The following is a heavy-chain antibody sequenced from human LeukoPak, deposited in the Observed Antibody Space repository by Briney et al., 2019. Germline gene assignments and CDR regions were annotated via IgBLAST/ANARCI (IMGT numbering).Heavy chain of an antibody. CDR1: GFTFSSYA. Sequence: TGGYLRLSCAAAGFTFSSYAMSWVRQAPGNELKWVSAISGSGGSTSYADSAKGRFTISRDNSKNTLYLQMNSLRAEDTAVYYCAKEDGYCSSTSCYYYFDYWGQGTLVTVSS. V-gene: IGHV3-23*01. CDR3: AKEDGYCSSTSCYYYFDY. D-gene: IGHD2-2*01. CDR2: ISGSGGST. J-gene: IGHJ4*02.